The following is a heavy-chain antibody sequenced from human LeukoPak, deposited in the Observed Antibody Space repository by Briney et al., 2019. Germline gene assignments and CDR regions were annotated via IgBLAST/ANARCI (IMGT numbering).Heavy chain of an antibody. CDR2: IRYDGSDK. CDR1: GFTFSSYG. Sequence: GGSLRLSCAASGFTFSSYGMHWVRQAPGKGLEWVAFIRYDGSDKYYADSVKGRFTTSRDNSKNTLYLQMNSLSAEDTAVYYCAKEGYCSGGSCSLDYWGEGTLVTVSS. CDR3: AKEGYCSGGSCSLDY. J-gene: IGHJ4*02. D-gene: IGHD2-15*01. V-gene: IGHV3-30*02.